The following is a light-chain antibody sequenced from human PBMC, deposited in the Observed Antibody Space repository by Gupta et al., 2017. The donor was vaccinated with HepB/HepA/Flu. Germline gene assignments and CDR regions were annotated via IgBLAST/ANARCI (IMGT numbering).Light chain of an antibody. CDR2: GNS. V-gene: IGLV1-40*01. CDR3: QSYDSSRSGWV. Sequence: QSVLTQPPSVSGAPGQRVTITCTGRRTNSGAGYDVHWYQQLPGTAPKLLIYGNSNRPSGVPDRFSGSKSGTSASLAITGLQAEDEADYYCQSYDSSRSGWVFGGGTKLTVL. CDR1: RTNSGAGYD. J-gene: IGLJ3*02.